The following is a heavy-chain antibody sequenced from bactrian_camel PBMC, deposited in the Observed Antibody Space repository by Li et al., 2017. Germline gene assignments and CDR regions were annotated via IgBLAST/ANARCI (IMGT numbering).Heavy chain of an antibody. V-gene: IGHV3S6*01. Sequence: HVQLVESGGGLVQPGGSLSLSCTASGLSFSLHYMTWVRQAPGKGLEWVSGIWSDGSNTYYADSVKGRFTISRDNAKNTLYLQLNSLKTEDTAMYYCTIRGIPAAKSQGTQVTVS. J-gene: IGHJ4*01. CDR1: GLSFSLHY. D-gene: IGHD2*01. CDR2: IWSDGSNT.